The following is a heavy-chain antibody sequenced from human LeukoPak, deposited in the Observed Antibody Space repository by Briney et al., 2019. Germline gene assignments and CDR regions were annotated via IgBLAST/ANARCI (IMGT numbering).Heavy chain of an antibody. Sequence: PSETLSLTCTVSGGSISSYYWSWIRQPLEKGLEWIGYIYYSGTTNYNPSLKSRVTISVDTSKNQFSLKLSSVTAADTAVYYCARQRTPGTIAYWGQGTLVTVSS. D-gene: IGHD1-1*01. CDR2: IYYSGTT. CDR1: GGSISSYY. CDR3: ARQRTPGTIAY. J-gene: IGHJ4*02. V-gene: IGHV4-59*08.